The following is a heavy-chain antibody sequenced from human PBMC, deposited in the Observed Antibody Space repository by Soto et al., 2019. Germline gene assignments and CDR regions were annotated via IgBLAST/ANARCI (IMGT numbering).Heavy chain of an antibody. D-gene: IGHD2-21*02. V-gene: IGHV3-23*01. CDR2: TSGSGGRT. J-gene: IGHJ4*02. CDR3: AKIESGGGNFFPYFDY. Sequence: GGSLRLSCAASGFTFSNYAMSWVRQAPGKGLEWVSSTSGSGGRTYYADSVKGRFTISRDNSKNTLYLQMNSLRAEDTAVYYCAKIESGGGNFFPYFDYWGQGTLVTVSS. CDR1: GFTFSNYA.